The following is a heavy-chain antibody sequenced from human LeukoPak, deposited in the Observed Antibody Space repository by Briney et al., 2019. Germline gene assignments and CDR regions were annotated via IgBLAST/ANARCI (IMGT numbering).Heavy chain of an antibody. CDR2: IKPDGSEE. D-gene: IGHD3-10*01. CDR3: ARVDGSGSYPDY. V-gene: IGHV3-7*02. Sequence: GGSLRLSCVGSEFTFSTYWMSWVRQAPGKGLEWLANIKPDGSEEYYVDSVKGRFTISRDNAKNSLYLQMNSLRAEDTAVYYCARVDGSGSYPDYWGQGTLVTVSS. CDR1: EFTFSTYW. J-gene: IGHJ4*02.